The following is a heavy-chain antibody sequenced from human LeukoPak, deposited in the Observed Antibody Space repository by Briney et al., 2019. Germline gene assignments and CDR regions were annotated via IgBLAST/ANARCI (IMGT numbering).Heavy chain of an antibody. V-gene: IGHV4-34*01. J-gene: IGHJ4*02. CDR2: INHSGST. D-gene: IGHD3-22*01. CDR3: ARPNDSSGYYEYYFDY. Sequence: PSETLSLTCAVYGGSFSGYYWSWIRQPPGKGLEWIGEINHSGSTNYNPSLKSRVTISVDTSKNQFSLKLSSVTAADTAVYYCARPNDSSGYYEYYFDYWGQGTLVTVSS. CDR1: GGSFSGYY.